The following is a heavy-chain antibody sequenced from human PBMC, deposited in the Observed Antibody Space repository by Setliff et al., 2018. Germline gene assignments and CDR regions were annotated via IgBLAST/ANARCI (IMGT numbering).Heavy chain of an antibody. J-gene: IGHJ4*02. D-gene: IGHD3-16*01. CDR3: ARYGNSWGEWDY. CDR2: INKDGSGR. Sequence: PGGSLRLSCVVSGFTFSNHWMTWVRQAPGKGLEWVANINKDGSGRYYVDSVKGRFTVSRDNAKNSVYLQINSLRVEDTAVYYCARYGNSWGEWDYWGQGTLVTVSS. CDR1: GFTFSNHW. V-gene: IGHV3-7*01.